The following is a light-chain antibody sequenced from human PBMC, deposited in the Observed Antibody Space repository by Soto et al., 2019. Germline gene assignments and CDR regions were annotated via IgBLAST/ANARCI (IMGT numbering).Light chain of an antibody. Sequence: QSALTQPASVSGSPGQSITISCTGTSSDVGGYNYVSWFQHHPGKVPKLMIYEVSHRPSGVSDRFSGSKSGTTASLTISGLQAEDEADYYCCSFTNSYTWVFGGGPKVTVL. J-gene: IGLJ3*02. CDR1: SSDVGGYNY. CDR3: CSFTNSYTWV. CDR2: EVS. V-gene: IGLV2-14*01.